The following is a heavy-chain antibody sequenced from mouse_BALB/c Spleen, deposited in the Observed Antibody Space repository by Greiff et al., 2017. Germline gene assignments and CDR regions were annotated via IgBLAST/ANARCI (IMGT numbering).Heavy chain of an antibody. V-gene: IGHV14-3*02. CDR2: IDPGNGNT. J-gene: IGHJ3*01. CDR3: ARAGYYGSSYVGFAY. D-gene: IGHD1-1*01. CDR1: GFNIKATY. Sequence: VQLKQSGAELVKPGASVKLSCTASGFNIKATYMHWVKQRPEQGLEWIGRIDPGNGNTKYDPKFQGKATITADKSSNTAYLQLSSLTSEDTAVYYCARAGYYGSSYVGFAYWGQGTLVTVSA.